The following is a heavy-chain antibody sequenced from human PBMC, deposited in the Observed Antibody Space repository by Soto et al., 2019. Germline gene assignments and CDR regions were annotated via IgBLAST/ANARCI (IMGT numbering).Heavy chain of an antibody. CDR1: GESFSGHI. D-gene: IGHD6-6*01. Sequence: SETLSLTCAVYGESFSGHIWTWIRQTPGKGLQWIGQINHSGSASYNPSLKSRVTISVHTSKNHFSLKLSSVAAADTAVYYCARVSYSSYPRYYYYGMDVWGQGTTVTVSS. CDR2: INHSGSA. J-gene: IGHJ6*02. CDR3: ARVSYSSYPRYYYYGMDV. V-gene: IGHV4-34*01.